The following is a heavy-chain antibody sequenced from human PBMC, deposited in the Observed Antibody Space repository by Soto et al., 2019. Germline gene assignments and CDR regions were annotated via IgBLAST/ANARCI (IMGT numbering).Heavy chain of an antibody. J-gene: IGHJ1*01. Sequence: GESLKISCKGSGCSFTSYWISWVRQMPGKVLEWMGRIDPSDSYTNYSPSFQGHVTISADKSISTSYLQWRSLKASNTAMYYWARLPGIHGYTYGYEYFQHWGQGXLVTVYS. D-gene: IGHD5-18*01. CDR2: IDPSDSYT. CDR1: GCSFTSYW. V-gene: IGHV5-10-1*01. CDR3: ARLPGIHGYTYGYEYFQH.